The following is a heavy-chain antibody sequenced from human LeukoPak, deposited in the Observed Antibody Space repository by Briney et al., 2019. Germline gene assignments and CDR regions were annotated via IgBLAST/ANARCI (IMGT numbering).Heavy chain of an antibody. CDR3: ARNYYDSSGYYYGGGDY. V-gene: IGHV3-23*01. J-gene: IGHJ4*02. D-gene: IGHD3-22*01. CDR2: ISGSGGST. Sequence: GGSLRLSCAASGFSFSSYTMSWVRQAPGKGLEWVSAISGSGGSTYYADSVKGRFTISRDNSKNTLYLQMNSLRAEDTAVYYCARNYYDSSGYYYGGGDYWGQGTLVTVSS. CDR1: GFSFSSYT.